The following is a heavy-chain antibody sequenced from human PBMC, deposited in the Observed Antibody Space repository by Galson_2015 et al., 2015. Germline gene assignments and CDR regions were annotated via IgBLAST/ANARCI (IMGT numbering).Heavy chain of an antibody. J-gene: IGHJ1*01. CDR3: AKDWGSGWSGGLAKGYFQH. D-gene: IGHD6-19*01. Sequence: SLRLSCAASGFTFSDYGMHWVRQAPGKGLEWVALISYGGSDKFYADSVKGRFTISRVNSKNTLYLQMNSLRAEDTAVYYCAKDWGSGWSGGLAKGYFQHWGQGTLVAVSS. CDR1: GFTFSDYG. V-gene: IGHV3-30*18. CDR2: ISYGGSDK.